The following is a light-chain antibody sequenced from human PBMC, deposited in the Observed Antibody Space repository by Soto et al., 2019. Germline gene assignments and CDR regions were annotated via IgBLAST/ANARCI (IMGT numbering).Light chain of an antibody. CDR3: ATWDDSLSGYV. CDR1: SSNIGSNY. V-gene: IGLV1-47*01. CDR2: RNN. J-gene: IGLJ1*01. Sequence: QSVLTQPPSASGTPGQRVTVSCSGSSSNIGSNYVYWYQHLPGTAPKLLVYRNNQRPSGVPDRFSGSMSDTSASLAISGLRSEDEADYYCATWDDSLSGYVFGTGTKLTVL.